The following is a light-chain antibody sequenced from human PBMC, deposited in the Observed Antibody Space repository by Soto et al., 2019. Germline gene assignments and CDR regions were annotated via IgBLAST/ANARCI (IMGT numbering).Light chain of an antibody. V-gene: IGKV3-20*01. CDR3: QQNGSPPIT. Sequence: VWSQSTDPLSLSPGERATLSCRASQSVSSTYLGWYQQQPGQPPRLLMSGTSNRATGTPDRFSGSGARTDSTPTSSRQEPEDVAVYYCQQNGSPPITFGQGTRLEVK. CDR1: QSVSSTY. CDR2: GTS. J-gene: IGKJ5*01.